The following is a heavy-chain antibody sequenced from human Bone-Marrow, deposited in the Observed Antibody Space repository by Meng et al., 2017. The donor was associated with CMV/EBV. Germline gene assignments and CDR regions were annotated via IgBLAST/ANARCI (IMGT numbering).Heavy chain of an antibody. CDR1: GYTFTDYY. V-gene: IGHV1-2*06. D-gene: IGHD1-1*01. CDR2: INPNSGGT. Sequence: ASVKVSCKASGYTFTDYYIHWVRQAPGQGLEWMGRINPNSGGTNYAQMFHGRVTMTRDTSLTPAYMELSSLRSDDTAFYYCARDGLPNNNDIRWFDPWGQGTRVTGSS. CDR3: ARDGLPNNNDIRWFDP. J-gene: IGHJ5*02.